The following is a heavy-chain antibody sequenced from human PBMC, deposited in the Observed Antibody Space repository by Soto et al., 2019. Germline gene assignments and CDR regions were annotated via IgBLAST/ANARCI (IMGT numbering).Heavy chain of an antibody. D-gene: IGHD3-22*01. V-gene: IGHV4-59*01. Sequence: SETLSLTCTVSGGSISSYYWSWIRQPPGKGLEWIGYIYYSGSTNYNPSLKSRVTISVDTSKNQFSLKLSSVTAADTAVYYCATSSNYYVPYYFDYWGQGTLVTVSS. CDR3: ATSSNYYVPYYFDY. CDR2: IYYSGST. CDR1: GGSISSYY. J-gene: IGHJ4*02.